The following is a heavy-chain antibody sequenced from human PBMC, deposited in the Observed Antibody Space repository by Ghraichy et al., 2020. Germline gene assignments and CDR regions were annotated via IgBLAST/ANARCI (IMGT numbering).Heavy chain of an antibody. CDR3: ARGAGYFDWLPLDY. J-gene: IGHJ4*02. Sequence: SETLSLTCTVSGGSISSYYWSWIRQPPGKGLEWIGSIFYIGSTNYSPSLKSRVTISVDTSKNQFSLKMTSVTTADTAVYYCARGAGYFDWLPLDYWGQVALFSVSS. D-gene: IGHD3-9*01. CDR1: GGSISSYY. CDR2: IFYIGST. V-gene: IGHV4-59*01.